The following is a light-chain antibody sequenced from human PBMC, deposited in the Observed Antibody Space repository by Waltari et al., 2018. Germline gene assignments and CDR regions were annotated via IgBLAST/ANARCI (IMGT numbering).Light chain of an antibody. CDR1: SSDIGRYNY. Sequence: QSALTQPASVSGSPGQSITISCTGTSSDIGRYNYVSWYQQHPGKALKLIIYDVNNRPSGISDRFSGSKSANTASLTISGLQVEDEADYFCSSYTSTTTPFVCGSGTKVTVL. CDR3: SSYTSTTTPFV. J-gene: IGLJ1*01. CDR2: DVN. V-gene: IGLV2-14*03.